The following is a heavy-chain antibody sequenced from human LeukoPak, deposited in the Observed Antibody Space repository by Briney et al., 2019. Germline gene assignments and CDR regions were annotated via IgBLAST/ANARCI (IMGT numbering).Heavy chain of an antibody. CDR3: ARARDTYYYGSGSYYHPPAFDY. V-gene: IGHV1-2*02. CDR2: INPNSGGT. Sequence: GASVKVSCKASGYTFTGYYMHWVRQAPGQGLDGMGWINPNSGGTNYSQKFQGRVTMPRATSISTAYMELSRLRSDDTAVYYCARARDTYYYGSGSYYHPPAFDYWGQGTLVTVSS. J-gene: IGHJ4*02. CDR1: GYTFTGYY. D-gene: IGHD3-10*01.